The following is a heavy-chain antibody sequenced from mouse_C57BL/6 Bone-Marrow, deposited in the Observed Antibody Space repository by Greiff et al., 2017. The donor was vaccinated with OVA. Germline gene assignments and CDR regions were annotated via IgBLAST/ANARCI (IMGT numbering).Heavy chain of an antibody. CDR2: ISSGGSYT. Sequence: DVMLVESGGDLVKPGGSLKLSCAASGFTFSSYGMSWVRQTPDKRLEWVATISSGGSYTYYPDSVKGRFTISRDNAKNTLYLQMSSLKSEDTAMYYCANMVTTAYWGQGTLVTVSA. J-gene: IGHJ3*01. V-gene: IGHV5-6*02. CDR3: ANMVTTAY. CDR1: GFTFSSYG. D-gene: IGHD2-2*01.